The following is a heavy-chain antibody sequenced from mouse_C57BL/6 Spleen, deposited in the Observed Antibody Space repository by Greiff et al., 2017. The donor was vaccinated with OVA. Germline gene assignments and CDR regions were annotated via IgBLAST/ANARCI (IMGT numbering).Heavy chain of an antibody. CDR1: GYSFTGYY. CDR3: ARDGYDENWYFDV. Sequence: VQLKESGPELVKPGASVKISCKASGYSFTGYYMHWVKQSHGNILDWIGYIYPYNGVSSYNQKFKGKATLTVDKSSSTAYMELRSLTSEDSAVYYCARDGYDENWYFDVWGTGTTVTVSS. CDR2: IYPYNGVS. D-gene: IGHD2-2*01. V-gene: IGHV1-31*01. J-gene: IGHJ1*03.